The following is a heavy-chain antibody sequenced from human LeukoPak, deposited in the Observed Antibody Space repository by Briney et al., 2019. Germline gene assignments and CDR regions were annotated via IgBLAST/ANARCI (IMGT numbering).Heavy chain of an antibody. CDR3: AREEWELLNGHQFDY. CDR1: GYTFTSYG. Sequence: ASVKVSCKASGYTFTSYGISWVRQAPGQGLEWMGWISAYNGNTNYAQKLQGRVTMTTDTSTSKAYMELTSLRSDDTAVYYCAREEWELLNGHQFDYWGQGTLVTVS. V-gene: IGHV1-18*01. D-gene: IGHD1-26*01. CDR2: ISAYNGNT. J-gene: IGHJ4*02.